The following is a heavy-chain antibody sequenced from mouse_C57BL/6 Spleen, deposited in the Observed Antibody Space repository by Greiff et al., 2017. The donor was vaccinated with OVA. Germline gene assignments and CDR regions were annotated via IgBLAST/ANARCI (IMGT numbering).Heavy chain of an antibody. D-gene: IGHD2-2*01. CDR3: TREGYDRVYYAMDY. Sequence: EVKVEESGGGLVQPGGSMKLSCAASGFTFSDAWMDWVRQSPEKGLEWVAEIRNKANNHATYYAESVKGRFTISRDDSKSSVYLQMNSLRAEDTGIYYCTREGYDRVYYAMDYWGQGTSVTVSS. V-gene: IGHV6-6*01. CDR1: GFTFSDAW. J-gene: IGHJ4*01. CDR2: IRNKANNHAT.